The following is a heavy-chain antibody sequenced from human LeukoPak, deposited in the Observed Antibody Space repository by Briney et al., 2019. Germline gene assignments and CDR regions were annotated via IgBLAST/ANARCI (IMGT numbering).Heavy chain of an antibody. V-gene: IGHV3-64D*06. D-gene: IGHD1-26*01. J-gene: IGHJ4*02. CDR2: IHHNGDIT. Sequence: GGSPRLSGSASGFTLTWHVMHWVRQAPGKALEYVSFIHHNGDITSYADSVRGRFTVSRDNSKNTLFLELSSLRTDDTAVYYCARDMSGTYSFDYWGQGTLVTVSS. CDR3: ARDMSGTYSFDY. CDR1: GFTLTWHV.